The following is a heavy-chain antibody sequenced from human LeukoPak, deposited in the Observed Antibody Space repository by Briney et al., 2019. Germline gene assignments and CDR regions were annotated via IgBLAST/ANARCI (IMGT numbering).Heavy chain of an antibody. CDR3: ARRPQLRSELDY. V-gene: IGHV5-51*01. D-gene: IGHD1-7*01. Sequence: GESLKISCKGSGYSFTTYWIGWVRQMPGKGLEWMGIIYPGDSDTRYSPSFQGQVTISADKSTNTAYLQWNSLKASDTAIYYCARRPQLRSELDYWGQGTLVTVSS. J-gene: IGHJ4*02. CDR2: IYPGDSDT. CDR1: GYSFTTYW.